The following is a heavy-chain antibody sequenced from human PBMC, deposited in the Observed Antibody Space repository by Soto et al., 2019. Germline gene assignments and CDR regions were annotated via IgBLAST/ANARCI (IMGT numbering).Heavy chain of an antibody. CDR2: IIPISGTA. Sequence: QVQLVQSGAEVKKPGSSVKVSCTASGGTFRRDAISWVRQAPGQGLEWMGGIIPISGTANYAQKFQGRVTITADESTSTAYMELSSLRSEDTAVYYCARSGSTVIVVVNGYYYYAMDVWGQGTTVTVS. CDR1: GGTFRRDA. J-gene: IGHJ6*02. D-gene: IGHD3-22*01. CDR3: ARSGSTVIVVVNGYYYYAMDV. V-gene: IGHV1-69*12.